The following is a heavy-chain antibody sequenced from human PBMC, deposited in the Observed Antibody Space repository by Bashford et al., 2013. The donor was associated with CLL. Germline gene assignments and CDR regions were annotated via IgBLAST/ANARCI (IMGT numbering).Heavy chain of an antibody. D-gene: IGHD3-22*01. Sequence: GGSLRLSCAASGFTFSDYYMTWIRHAPGKGLEWISYISGDSVDTNYGDSVKGRFTISRDNARNSVYLQMNSLRADDTAIYYCAKDNRDYYDSSGHTWGYWGQGTLVTVSS. CDR2: ISGDSVDT. CDR1: GFTFSDYY. V-gene: IGHV3-11*05. J-gene: IGHJ4*02. CDR3: AKDNRDYYDSSGHTWGY.